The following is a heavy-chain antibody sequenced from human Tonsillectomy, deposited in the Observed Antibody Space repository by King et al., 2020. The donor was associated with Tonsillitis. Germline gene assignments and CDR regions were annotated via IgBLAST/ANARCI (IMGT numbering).Heavy chain of an antibody. CDR3: ASLGYCSSTSCYLGYYMDV. CDR1: GYTFTGYY. J-gene: IGHJ6*03. CDR2: INPKSGGT. Sequence: QLVQSGAEVKKPGASVKVSCKASGYTFTGYYMHWVRQAPGQGLEWMGWINPKSGGTNYAQKFQGRVTMTRDTSISTAYMELSRLRSDDTAVYYCASLGYCSSTSCYLGYYMDVWGKGTTVTVSS. V-gene: IGHV1-2*02. D-gene: IGHD2-2*01.